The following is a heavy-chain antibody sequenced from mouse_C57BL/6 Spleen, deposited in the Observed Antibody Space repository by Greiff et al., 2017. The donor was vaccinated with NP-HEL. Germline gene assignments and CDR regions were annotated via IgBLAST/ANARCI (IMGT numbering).Heavy chain of an antibody. CDR2: INPGSGGT. D-gene: IGHD2-3*01. CDR3: ARKDYDGYYGFDY. V-gene: IGHV1-54*01. Sequence: QVQLQQSGAELVRPGTSVKVSCKASGYAFTNYLIEWVKQRPGQGLEWIGVINPGSGGTNYNEKFKGKATLTADKSSSTAYMQLSSLTSEDSAVYFCARKDYDGYYGFDYRGQGTTLTVSS. J-gene: IGHJ2*01. CDR1: GYAFTNYL.